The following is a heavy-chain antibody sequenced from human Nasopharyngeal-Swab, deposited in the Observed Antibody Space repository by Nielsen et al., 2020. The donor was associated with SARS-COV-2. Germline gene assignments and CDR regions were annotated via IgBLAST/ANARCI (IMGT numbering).Heavy chain of an antibody. CDR2: IWYDGSNK. Sequence: GESLKISCAASGFTFSSYGMHWVRQAPGKGLEWVAVIWYDGSNKYYADSVKGRFTISRDNSKNTLYLQMNSLRAEDTAVYYCARDPPATWYGMDVWGQGTTATVSS. J-gene: IGHJ6*02. CDR3: ARDPPATWYGMDV. V-gene: IGHV3-33*01. CDR1: GFTFSSYG.